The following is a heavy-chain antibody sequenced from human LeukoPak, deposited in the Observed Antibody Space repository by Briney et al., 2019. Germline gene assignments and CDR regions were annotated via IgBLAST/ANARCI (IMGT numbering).Heavy chain of an antibody. CDR3: AREKGYYDILTGSTFYYYGMDV. V-gene: IGHV4-4*07. Sequence: SETLSLTCTVPGGSISSYYWSWIRQPAGKGLEWIGRIYTSGSTNYNPSLKSRVTMSVDTSKNQFSLKLSSVTAADTAVYYCAREKGYYDILTGSTFYYYGMDVWGQGTTVPVSS. J-gene: IGHJ6*02. D-gene: IGHD3-9*01. CDR1: GGSISSYY. CDR2: IYTSGST.